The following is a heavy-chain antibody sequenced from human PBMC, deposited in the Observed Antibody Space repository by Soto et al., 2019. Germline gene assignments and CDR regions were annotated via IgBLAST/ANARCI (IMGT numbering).Heavy chain of an antibody. V-gene: IGHV2-5*02. CDR3: AHSVVAGLGYYFDY. J-gene: IGHJ4*02. Sequence: QITLKESGPTLVKPTQTLTLTCTFSGFSLSSTRVAVGWIRQPPGKALEWLALIYWADEKRYSPFLKSRLTITKHTSKNQVVLTMTNMDPVDTATYYCAHSVVAGLGYYFDYWGQGTLVTVSS. CDR2: IYWADEK. D-gene: IGHD6-19*01. CDR1: GFSLSSTRVA.